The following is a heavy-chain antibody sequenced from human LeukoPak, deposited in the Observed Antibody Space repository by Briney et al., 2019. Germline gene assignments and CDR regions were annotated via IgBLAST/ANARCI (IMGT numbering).Heavy chain of an antibody. CDR1: GFTFSSYS. D-gene: IGHD2-15*01. Sequence: GGPLRLSCAASGFTFSSYSMNWVRQAPGKGLEWVSYLSSSTIYYADSVKGRFTISRDNAKNSLYLQMSSLRAEDTAVYYCARQSGGSCHDYWGQGTLVTVSS. CDR2: LSSSTI. V-gene: IGHV3-48*04. CDR3: ARQSGGSCHDY. J-gene: IGHJ4*02.